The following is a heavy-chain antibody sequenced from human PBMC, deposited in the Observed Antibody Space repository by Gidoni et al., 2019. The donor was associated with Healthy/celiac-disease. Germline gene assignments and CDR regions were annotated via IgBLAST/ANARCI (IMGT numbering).Heavy chain of an antibody. D-gene: IGHD1-26*01. CDR1: GFTFLSYA. CDR3: AKARWELPPYFDY. Sequence: EVPLLESGGGLVQPGGSLRLSCAPSGFTFLSYAMSWFRQAPGQGRAWVSAISGSGGSTYDADSVKGRFTISRDNSKNTLYLQMNSLIADDTAVYYCAKARWELPPYFDYWGQGTLVTVSS. J-gene: IGHJ4*02. CDR2: ISGSGGST. V-gene: IGHV3-23*01.